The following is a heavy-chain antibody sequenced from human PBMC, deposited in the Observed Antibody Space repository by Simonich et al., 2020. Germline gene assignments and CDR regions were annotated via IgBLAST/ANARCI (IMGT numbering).Heavy chain of an antibody. V-gene: IGHV4-59*08. CDR3: ARHDRWLQFYFDY. CDR1: GGTISSYY. J-gene: IGHJ4*02. Sequence: QVQLQASGPGLVKPSETLSLTCTVSGGTISSYYWSWIRQPPGKGLEWIGYIYYSGSTNYNPSLKSRVTISVDTSKNQFSLKLSSVTAADTAVYYCARHDRWLQFYFDYWGQGTLVTVSS. CDR2: IYYSGST. D-gene: IGHD5-12*01.